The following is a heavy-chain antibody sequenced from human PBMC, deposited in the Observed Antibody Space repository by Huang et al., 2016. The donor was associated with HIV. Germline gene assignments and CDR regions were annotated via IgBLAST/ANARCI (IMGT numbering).Heavy chain of an antibody. J-gene: IGHJ4*02. V-gene: IGHV4-39*07. Sequence: QLRLQESGPGLVQPSETLSLITYDHYWGWIRQSPGKGRDGIGSVFYGGRTSYTPSFSSRCTISMDTSKNQVSLKLTSVTAADTATYYCAKRGSGGGSFHGFNDWGQGIMVAVSP. D-gene: IGHD1-26*01. CDR3: AKRGSGGGSFHGFND. CDR2: VFYGGRT. CDR1: YDHY.